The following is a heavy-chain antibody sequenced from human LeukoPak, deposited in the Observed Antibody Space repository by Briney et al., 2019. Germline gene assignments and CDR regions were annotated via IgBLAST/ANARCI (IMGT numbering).Heavy chain of an antibody. CDR3: TRAQEARIAARPVTSAGYYYYMDV. Sequence: GGSLRLSCTASGFTFGDYAMSWVRQAPGKGLEWVGFIRSKAYGGTTEYAASVKGRFTISRDDSKSIAYLQMNSLKTEDRAVYYCTRAQEARIAARPVTSAGYYYYMDVWGKGTTVTVSS. CDR2: IRSKAYGGTT. CDR1: GFTFGDYA. J-gene: IGHJ6*03. V-gene: IGHV3-49*04. D-gene: IGHD6-6*01.